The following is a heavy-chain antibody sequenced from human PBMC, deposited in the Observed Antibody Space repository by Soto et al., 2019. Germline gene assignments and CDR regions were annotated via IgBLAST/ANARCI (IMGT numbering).Heavy chain of an antibody. V-gene: IGHV1-8*01. CDR2: MNPNSGNT. CDR3: ARDSQSGERNWFDP. D-gene: IGHD1-26*01. J-gene: IGHJ5*02. CDR1: GYTFTSYD. Sequence: GASVKVSCKASGYTFTSYDINWVRQATGQGLEWMGWMNPNSGNTGYAQKFQGRVTMTRNTSISTAYMELSSLRSEDTAVYYCARDSQSGERNWFDPWGQGTLVTVSS.